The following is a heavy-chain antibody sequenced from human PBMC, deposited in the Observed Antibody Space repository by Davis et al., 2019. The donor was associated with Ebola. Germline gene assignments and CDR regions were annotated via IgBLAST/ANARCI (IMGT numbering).Heavy chain of an antibody. D-gene: IGHD3-3*01. CDR1: GFTFSSYW. CDR2: INRDGSTT. J-gene: IGHJ3*02. V-gene: IGHV3-74*03. Sequence: HTGGSLRLSCAASGFTFSSYWMHWVRQAPGKGLVWVSCINRDGSTTTYADSVKGRFTISRDNAKNTLYLQMNSLRAEDTAVYYRARGAGAVGYDFWSGYYQDAFDIWGQGTMVTVSS. CDR3: ARGAGAVGYDFWSGYYQDAFDI.